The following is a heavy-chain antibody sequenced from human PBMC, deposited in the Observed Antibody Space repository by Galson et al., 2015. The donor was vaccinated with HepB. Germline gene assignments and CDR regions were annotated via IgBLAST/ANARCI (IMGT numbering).Heavy chain of an antibody. V-gene: IGHV3-33*01. CDR3: ARDWARAGMDV. D-gene: IGHD3-16*01. CDR2: IWYDGSNK. Sequence: SLRLSCAASGFTFSSYGMHWVRQAPGKGLEWVAVIWYDGSNKYYADSVKGRFTISRDNSKNTLYLQMNSLRAEDTAVYYCARDWARAGMDVWGQGTTVTVSS. J-gene: IGHJ6*02. CDR1: GFTFSSYG.